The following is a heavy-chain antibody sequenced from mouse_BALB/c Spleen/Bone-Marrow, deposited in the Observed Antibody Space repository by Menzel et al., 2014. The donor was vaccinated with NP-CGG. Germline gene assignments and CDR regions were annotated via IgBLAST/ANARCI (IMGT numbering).Heavy chain of an antibody. D-gene: IGHD1-1*01. CDR1: GFTFSSFG. V-gene: IGHV5-17*02. CDR3: AREATVVAKDYFDY. J-gene: IGHJ2*01. CDR2: ISSGSSTI. Sequence: EVMLVESGGGLVQPGGSRKLSCAASGFTFSSFGMHWVRQAPEKGLEWVAYISSGSSTIYYADTVKGRFTISRDNPKNTLFLRMTSLRSEDTAMYYCAREATVVAKDYFDYWGQGTTLTVSS.